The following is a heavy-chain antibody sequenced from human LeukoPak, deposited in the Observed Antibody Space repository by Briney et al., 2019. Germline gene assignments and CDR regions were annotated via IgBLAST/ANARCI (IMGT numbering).Heavy chain of an antibody. CDR3: PREGGWNYWNNWFDP. CDR2: INHSGST. Sequence: SETLSLTCAVYGGSFTGYYWSWIRQPPGKGLEWIGEINHSGSTNYNPSLKSRVTISVDTSKNQFSLKLSSVAAADTAVYYCPREGGWNYWNNWFDPWGQGTLVTVSS. J-gene: IGHJ5*02. CDR1: GGSFTGYY. V-gene: IGHV4-34*01. D-gene: IGHD1-7*01.